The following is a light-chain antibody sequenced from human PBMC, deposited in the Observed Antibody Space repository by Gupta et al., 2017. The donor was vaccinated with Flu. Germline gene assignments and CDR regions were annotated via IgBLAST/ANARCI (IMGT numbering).Light chain of an antibody. J-gene: IGKJ5*01. V-gene: IGKV3-11*01. Sequence: EVVLTQSPATLSLSPGERATLSCRASQSIDDYLAWYQQKPGQAPRLLIYDASKRATDIPARFSGSGSGTDFTLTISSLEPEDFAVYYCQQRDGRPPVITFGQGTRLEIK. CDR1: QSIDDY. CDR3: QQRDGRPPVIT. CDR2: DAS.